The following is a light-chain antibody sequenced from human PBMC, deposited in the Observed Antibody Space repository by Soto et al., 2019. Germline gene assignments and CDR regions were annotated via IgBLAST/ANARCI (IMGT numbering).Light chain of an antibody. CDR1: QSVRTY. J-gene: IGKJ5*01. Sequence: EVVLTQSPATLSLSPGERATLSCRASQSVRTYLAWYQQKPGQVPRLLIHDASSRATGIPARFSGSGSGTDFTLTISSLEPEDFAVYYCQQRTSWTSSTFGRGTRLEI. CDR2: DAS. V-gene: IGKV3-11*01. CDR3: QQRTSWTSST.